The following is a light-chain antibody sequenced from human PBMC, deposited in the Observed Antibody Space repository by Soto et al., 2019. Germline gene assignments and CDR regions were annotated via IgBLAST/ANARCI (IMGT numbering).Light chain of an antibody. J-gene: IGKJ1*01. Sequence: DIQMTQSPSSLSASVGDRVTITCRASQSIRRYLNWYQQKSGRTPKLLIYAASNLQSGVPSRFSGSEYGTDFTLTISSLQPEDFGTYYCQQSYSTPLTFGQGTKVDIK. CDR1: QSIRRY. CDR3: QQSYSTPLT. CDR2: AAS. V-gene: IGKV1-39*01.